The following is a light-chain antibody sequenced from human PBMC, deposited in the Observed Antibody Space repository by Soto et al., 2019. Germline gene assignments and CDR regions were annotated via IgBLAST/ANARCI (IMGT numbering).Light chain of an antibody. Sequence: DIQMTQSPSSLSAGVGDRVTVSCRASQSIMNFLNWYQHKPGKAPKLLIYAASSLQGGVPSRFSGSGSATDFTLIISNFQPEDIATYYCQQTYRTPHTFGQGTKVEIK. CDR2: AAS. J-gene: IGKJ1*01. CDR1: QSIMNF. CDR3: QQTYRTPHT. V-gene: IGKV1-39*01.